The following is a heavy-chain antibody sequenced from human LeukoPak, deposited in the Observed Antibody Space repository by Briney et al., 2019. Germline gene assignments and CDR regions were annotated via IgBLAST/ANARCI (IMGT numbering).Heavy chain of an antibody. V-gene: IGHV3-74*01. CDR2: INSDGSST. D-gene: IGHD3-16*01. J-gene: IGHJ3*02. CDR1: GFTFSSYW. CDR3: AREGGFDAFDI. Sequence: GGSLRLSCAASGFTFSSYWMHWFRQAPGKGLVWVSRINSDGSSTSYADSVKGRFTISRDNAKNTLYLQMNSLRAEDTAVYYCAREGGFDAFDIWGQGTMVTVSS.